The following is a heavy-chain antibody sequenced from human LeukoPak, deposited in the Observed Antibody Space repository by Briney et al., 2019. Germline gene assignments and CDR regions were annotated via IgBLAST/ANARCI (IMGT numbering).Heavy chain of an antibody. J-gene: IGHJ1*01. CDR2: INHSGST. Sequence: SETLSLTCAVYGGSFSGYYWSWIRQPPGKGLEWIGEINHSGSTNYNPSLKSRVTISVDTSKNQFFLKLSSVTAADTAVYYCAGYCTNGVCYSYFQHWGQGTLVTVSS. V-gene: IGHV4-34*01. CDR1: GGSFSGYY. CDR3: AGYCTNGVCYSYFQH. D-gene: IGHD2-8*01.